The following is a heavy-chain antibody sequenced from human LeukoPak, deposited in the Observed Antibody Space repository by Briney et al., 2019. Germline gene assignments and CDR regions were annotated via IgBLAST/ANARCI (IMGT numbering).Heavy chain of an antibody. V-gene: IGHV3-23*01. D-gene: IGHD1-26*01. CDR3: VRDGVGAPPFDY. CDR2: ISGSGGST. J-gene: IGHJ4*02. Sequence: PGGSLRLSCAASGFTFSSYAMSWVRQAPGKGLEWVSAISGSGGSTYYADSVKGRFTISRDNAKNTLYLQMNSLRAEDMAVYYCVRDGVGAPPFDYWGQGALVTVSS. CDR1: GFTFSSYA.